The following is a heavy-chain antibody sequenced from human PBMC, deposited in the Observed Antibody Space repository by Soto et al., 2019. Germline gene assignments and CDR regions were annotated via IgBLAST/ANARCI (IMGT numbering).Heavy chain of an antibody. CDR2: ISRSSTNI. Sequence: EVQLVESGGGLVQPGWSLRLSCAASGFTISGNAMNWVRQAPGRGLEWVSYISRSSTNIHYADSVRGRFTISRDNSKNSLYMQMNSLRDEDTAVYRCARDLSCGSKWYSYMDVWGKGTTVTVSS. CDR1: GFTISGNA. J-gene: IGHJ6*03. CDR3: ARDLSCGSKWYSYMDV. V-gene: IGHV3-48*02. D-gene: IGHD1-26*01.